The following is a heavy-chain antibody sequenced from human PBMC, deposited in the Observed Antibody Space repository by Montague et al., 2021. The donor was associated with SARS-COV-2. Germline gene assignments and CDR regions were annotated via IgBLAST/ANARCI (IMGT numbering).Heavy chain of an antibody. J-gene: IGHJ3*02. D-gene: IGHD4-17*01. V-gene: IGHV3-64*01. Sequence: SLRLSCAASGFTFSSYTMHWVRQAPRKGLEYVSSISSDGGRTYYAHSLKGRFTISRDNSKNTLYLQMGRLRAEDMAVYYCTRSVYGDPRDDFDIWGQGTMVTVSS. CDR3: TRSVYGDPRDDFDI. CDR1: GFTFSSYT. CDR2: ISSDGGRT.